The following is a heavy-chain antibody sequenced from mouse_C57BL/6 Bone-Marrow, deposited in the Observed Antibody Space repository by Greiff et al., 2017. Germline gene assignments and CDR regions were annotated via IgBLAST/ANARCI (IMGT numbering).Heavy chain of an antibody. D-gene: IGHD2-5*01. CDR3: ARYSTIVTTWEFAY. Sequence: VQLQQSGAELARPGASVKLSCKASGYTFTSYGISWVKQRTGQGLEWIGEIYPRSGNTYYNEKFKGKATLTADKSSSTAYMELRSLTSEDSAVYFCARYSTIVTTWEFAYWGQGTLVTVSA. CDR1: GYTFTSYG. V-gene: IGHV1-81*01. CDR2: IYPRSGNT. J-gene: IGHJ3*01.